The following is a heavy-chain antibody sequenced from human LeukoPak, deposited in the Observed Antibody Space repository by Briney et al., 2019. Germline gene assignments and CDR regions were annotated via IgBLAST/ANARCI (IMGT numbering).Heavy chain of an antibody. D-gene: IGHD2-15*01. CDR1: GFTFSSYA. Sequence: GGSLRLSCAASGFTFSSYAMSWVRQAPGKGLEWVSAISGSGGSTYYADSVKGRFTISRDNSKNTLYLQMNSLRAEDTAVYYCARVGPGRYCSGGSCYSDYWGQGTLVTVSS. V-gene: IGHV3-23*01. J-gene: IGHJ4*02. CDR3: ARVGPGRYCSGGSCYSDY. CDR2: ISGSGGST.